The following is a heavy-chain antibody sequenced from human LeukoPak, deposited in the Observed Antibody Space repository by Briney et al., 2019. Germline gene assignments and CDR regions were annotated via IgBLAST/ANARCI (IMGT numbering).Heavy chain of an antibody. J-gene: IGHJ6*03. V-gene: IGHV5-51*01. D-gene: IGHD6-13*01. CDR1: GYSFTSYW. CDR3: ARHRRAGGYYYYYMDV. CDR2: IYPGDSDT. Sequence: GESLKISCKRSGYSFTSYWIGWVRQMPGKGLEWMGIIYPGDSDTRYSPSFQGQVTISADKSISTAYLQWSSLKASDTAMYYCARHRRAGGYYYYYMDVWGKGTTVTVSS.